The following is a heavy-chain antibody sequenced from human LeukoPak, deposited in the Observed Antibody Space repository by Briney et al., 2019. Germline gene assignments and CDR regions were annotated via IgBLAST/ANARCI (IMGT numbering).Heavy chain of an antibody. CDR1: GYTFTSYY. V-gene: IGHV1-46*01. Sequence: ASVKVSCKASGYTFTSYYMHWVRQAPGQGLEWMGIINPSGGSTSYAQKFQGRVTMTRNTSISTAYMELSSLRSEDTAVYYCASWGDYDILTGYPESNFDYWGQGTLVTVSS. J-gene: IGHJ4*02. D-gene: IGHD3-9*01. CDR3: ASWGDYDILTGYPESNFDY. CDR2: INPSGGST.